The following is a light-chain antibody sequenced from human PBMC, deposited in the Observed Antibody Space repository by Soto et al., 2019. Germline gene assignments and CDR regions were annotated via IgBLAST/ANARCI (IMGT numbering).Light chain of an antibody. CDR1: QSIISF. Sequence: DIQMTQSPSSLSASVGDRVTITCRASQSIISFLHWYQQRPGKATKLMIYAASSLQSGVPSRFSGSGSGTEFTLTISSLQPEDFATYYCQQSYSTPLTFGGGTKVEIK. CDR2: AAS. V-gene: IGKV1-39*01. J-gene: IGKJ4*01. CDR3: QQSYSTPLT.